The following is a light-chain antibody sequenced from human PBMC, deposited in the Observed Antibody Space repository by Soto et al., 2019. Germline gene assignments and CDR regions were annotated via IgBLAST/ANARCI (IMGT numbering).Light chain of an antibody. CDR1: QSSRSY. CDR3: QQSYISWT. Sequence: DLQVTQTPPSLSASAGDRFTVTCRASQSSRSYLSWYQQKPGKAPKLLIDAASRLQSGVPSRFSGSGAGTYFTLTISSLQPEDVATYYCQQSYISWTFGQGTKVDI. J-gene: IGKJ1*01. CDR2: AAS. V-gene: IGKV1-39*01.